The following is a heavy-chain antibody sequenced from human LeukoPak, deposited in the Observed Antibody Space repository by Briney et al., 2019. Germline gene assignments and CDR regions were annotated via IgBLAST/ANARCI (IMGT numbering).Heavy chain of an antibody. CDR2: VEHDGTK. CDR3: ARGTYGLRIDNWFDP. D-gene: IGHD1-26*01. CDR1: GFTFNTHG. V-gene: IGHV3-33*05. J-gene: IGHJ5*02. Sequence: PGGSLRLSCATSGFTFNTHGMHWVRQAPGKGPEWVAFVEHDGTKKYLDSVKGRFTISRDNSESALYLQMNSLRAEDTAVYYCARGTYGLRIDNWFDPWGQGTLVTVSS.